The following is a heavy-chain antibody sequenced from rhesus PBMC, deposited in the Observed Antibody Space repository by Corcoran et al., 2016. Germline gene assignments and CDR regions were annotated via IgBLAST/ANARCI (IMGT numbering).Heavy chain of an antibody. D-gene: IGHD6S26*01. CDR2: ISNVGGST. CDR3: ASIAAAGLFPYYFDY. Sequence: EVQLVEYGGGVVQPGGSVRRSCADSGFTFSSYGMRWVRQAPGKGLEWVSYISNVGGSTYYADSVKCRFTISRDNSKNTLSLQRNSLRAEDTAVYYCASIAAAGLFPYYFDYWGQGVLVTVSS. V-gene: IGHV3S5*01. CDR1: GFTFSSYG. J-gene: IGHJ4*01.